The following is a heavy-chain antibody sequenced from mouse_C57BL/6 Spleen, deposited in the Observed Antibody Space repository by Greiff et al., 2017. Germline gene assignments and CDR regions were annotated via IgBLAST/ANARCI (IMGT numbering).Heavy chain of an antibody. CDR3: ARSPYGNYFYYAMDY. Sequence: QVQLQQSGAELVRPGTSVKVSCKASGYAFTNYLIEWVKQRPGQGLEWIGVINPGSGGTNYNEKFKGKATLTADKSSSTAYMQLSSLTSEDFAVYFCARSPYGNYFYYAMDYWGQGTSVTVSS. J-gene: IGHJ4*01. V-gene: IGHV1-54*01. CDR1: GYAFTNYL. CDR2: INPGSGGT. D-gene: IGHD2-1*01.